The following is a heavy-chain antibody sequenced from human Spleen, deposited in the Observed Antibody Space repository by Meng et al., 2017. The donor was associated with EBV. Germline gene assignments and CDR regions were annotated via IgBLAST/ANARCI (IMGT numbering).Heavy chain of an antibody. D-gene: IGHD3-22*01. V-gene: IGHV1-18*01. J-gene: IGHJ4*02. CDR2: ISVYNCNT. Sequence: QGQLVQIGAEVKKPGASLNVSCKASGYTFYSYVIYWVRQAPGQGLVWMGWISVYNCNTNYAQKLQGRVSMTTDTSTSTAYMVLTNLRSDDTAVYYCARGHYDGNWGQGTLVTVSS. CDR1: GYTFYSYV. CDR3: ARGHYDGN.